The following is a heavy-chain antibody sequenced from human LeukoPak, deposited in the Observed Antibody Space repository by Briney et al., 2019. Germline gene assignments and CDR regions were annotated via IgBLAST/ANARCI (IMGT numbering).Heavy chain of an antibody. D-gene: IGHD2-2*01. J-gene: IGHJ6*02. CDR2: IWYDGSNK. V-gene: IGHV3-33*01. Sequence: GGSLRLSCAASGFTFSSYGMHWVRQAPGKGLEWVAVIWYDGSNKYYADSVRGRFTISRDNSKNTLYLQMNSLRAEDTAVYYCARGDPADCSSTSCYGYYGMDVWGQGTTVTVSS. CDR3: ARGDPADCSSTSCYGYYGMDV. CDR1: GFTFSSYG.